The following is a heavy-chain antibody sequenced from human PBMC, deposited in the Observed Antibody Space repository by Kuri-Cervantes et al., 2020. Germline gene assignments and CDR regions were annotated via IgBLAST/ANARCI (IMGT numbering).Heavy chain of an antibody. V-gene: IGHV1-2*04. CDR2: INPNSGGT. D-gene: IGHD2-2*01. CDR3: AREGVYCSSTSCYGDGYYYYYYMDV. CDR1: GYTFTGYY. J-gene: IGHJ6*03. Sequence: ASVKVSCKASGYTFTGYYMHWVRQAPGQGLGWMGWINPNSGGTNYAQKFQGWVTMTRDTSISTAYIELSRLRSDDTAVYYCAREGVYCSSTSCYGDGYYYYYYMDVWGKGTTVTVSS.